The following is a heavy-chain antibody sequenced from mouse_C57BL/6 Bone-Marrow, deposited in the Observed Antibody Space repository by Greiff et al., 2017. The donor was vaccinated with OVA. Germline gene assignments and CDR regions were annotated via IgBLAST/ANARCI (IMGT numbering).Heavy chain of an antibody. CDR3: AKVPHYGSSWYFDV. CDR1: GYTFTSYW. CDR2: IYPSDSET. D-gene: IGHD1-1*01. V-gene: IGHV1-61*01. J-gene: IGHJ1*03. Sequence: VQLQQPGAELVRPGSSVKLSCKASGYTFTSYWLDWVKQRPGQGLEWIGNIYPSDSETHYNQKFKDKATLTVDKSSSTADMQLSSLTSEDSAVYYCAKVPHYGSSWYFDVWGTGTTVTVSS.